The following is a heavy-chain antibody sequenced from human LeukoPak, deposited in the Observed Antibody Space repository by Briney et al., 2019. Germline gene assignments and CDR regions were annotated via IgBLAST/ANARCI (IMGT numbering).Heavy chain of an antibody. CDR2: ISAYNGNT. CDR1: GYTFTSYG. D-gene: IGHD3-22*01. Sequence: ASVKVSCKASGYTFTSYGISWVRQASGQGLEWMGWISAYNGNTNYAQKLQGRVTMTTDTSTSTAYMELRSLRSDDTAVYYCARARYYYDSSGYYFPFDYWAREPWSPSPQ. CDR3: ARARYYYDSSGYYFPFDY. J-gene: IGHJ4*02. V-gene: IGHV1-18*01.